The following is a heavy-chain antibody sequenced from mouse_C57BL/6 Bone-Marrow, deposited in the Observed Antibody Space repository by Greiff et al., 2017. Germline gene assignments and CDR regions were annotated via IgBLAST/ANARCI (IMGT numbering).Heavy chain of an antibody. V-gene: IGHV1-81*01. J-gene: IGHJ2*01. CDR1: GYTFTSYG. Sequence: VQRVESGAELARPGASVKLSCKASGYTFTSYGISWVKQRTGQGLEWIGEIYPRSGNTYYNEKFKGKATLTADKSSSTAYMELRSLTSEDSAVYFCARWGTSDYWGQGTTLTVSS. D-gene: IGHD3-3*01. CDR2: IYPRSGNT. CDR3: ARWGTSDY.